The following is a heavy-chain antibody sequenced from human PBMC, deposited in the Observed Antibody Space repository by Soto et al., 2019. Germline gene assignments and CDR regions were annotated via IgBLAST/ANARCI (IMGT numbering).Heavy chain of an antibody. V-gene: IGHV3-30*09. CDR1: GFNFNTYT. J-gene: IGHJ4*02. CDR2: ISYGSTYK. CDR3: ARARSSGWHYLDL. D-gene: IGHD6-19*01. Sequence: QVQLVESGGGVVQPGRSLTVSCAASGFNFNTYTIHWVRQAPGKGLEWVAVISYGSTYKYYADSVKGRFAISRDDSKNTLSLQMNNLTVGDTAVYYCARARSSGWHYLDLWGQGTLVTVS.